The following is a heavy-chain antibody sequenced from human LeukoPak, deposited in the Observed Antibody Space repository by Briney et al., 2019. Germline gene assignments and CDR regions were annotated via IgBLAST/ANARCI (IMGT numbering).Heavy chain of an antibody. J-gene: IGHJ4*02. CDR3: AKVDYGDLPFDY. Sequence: PGGSLGLSCAASGFTLSSYAMSWVRQAPGKGLEWVSAISGSGGSTYYADSVKGRFTISRDNSKNTLYLQMNSLRAEDTAVYYCAKVDYGDLPFDYWGQGTLVTVSS. V-gene: IGHV3-23*01. D-gene: IGHD4-17*01. CDR2: ISGSGGST. CDR1: GFTLSSYA.